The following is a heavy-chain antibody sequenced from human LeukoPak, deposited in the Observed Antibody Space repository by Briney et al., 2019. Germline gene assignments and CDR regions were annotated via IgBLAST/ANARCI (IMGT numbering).Heavy chain of an antibody. D-gene: IGHD3-10*01. Sequence: SQTLSLTCTVSGGSISSGSYYWSWIRQPAGKGLEWIGRIYTSGSTNYNPPLKSRVTISVDTSKNQFSLKLSSVTAADTAVYYCASLVTMVRGGSNWFDPWGQGTLVTVSS. CDR1: GGSISSGSYY. J-gene: IGHJ5*02. CDR2: IYTSGST. CDR3: ASLVTMVRGGSNWFDP. V-gene: IGHV4-61*02.